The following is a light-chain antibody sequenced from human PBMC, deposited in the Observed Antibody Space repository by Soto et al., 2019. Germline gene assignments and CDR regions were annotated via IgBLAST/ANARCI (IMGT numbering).Light chain of an antibody. CDR3: QQYNNWPFS. CDR2: GAS. Sequence: EIVMTQSPATLSVSPGERATLSCRASQSISSNLAWYQQKPGQAPRLLIYGASTRATGIPARFSGSGSGTEFTLTISGLQSGDSAVYFCQQYNNWPFSFGQGTRLEIK. CDR1: QSISSN. V-gene: IGKV3-15*01. J-gene: IGKJ5*01.